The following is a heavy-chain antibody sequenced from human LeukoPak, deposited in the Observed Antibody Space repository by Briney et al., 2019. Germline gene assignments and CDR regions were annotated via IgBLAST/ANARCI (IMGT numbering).Heavy chain of an antibody. Sequence: SETLSLTCTVSGDSISSYYWTWIRQPPGKGLEWIGYIYYSGSTNYHPSLKSRVTLSVDTSKKQFSLKLSSVTAADTAVYYCARGLLVGNTGYYFDYWGQGTLVTVSS. J-gene: IGHJ4*02. V-gene: IGHV4-59*01. CDR1: GDSISSYY. CDR3: ARGLLVGNTGYYFDY. D-gene: IGHD1-26*01. CDR2: IYYSGST.